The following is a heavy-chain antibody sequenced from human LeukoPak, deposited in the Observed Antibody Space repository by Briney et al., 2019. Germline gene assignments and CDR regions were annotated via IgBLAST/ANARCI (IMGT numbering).Heavy chain of an antibody. D-gene: IGHD1-1*01. CDR1: GGSFSGYY. J-gene: IGHJ4*02. CDR2: INQSGNT. V-gene: IGHV4-34*01. CDR3: AREVHLWHNFDH. Sequence: PSETLSLTCAVYGGSFSGYYWSWIRQSPGKGLEWIGEINQSGNTNYNPSLKSRISISVDTSKNQLSLKLSSVTAADTAVYYCAREVHLWHNFDHCGQGTLVTVSS.